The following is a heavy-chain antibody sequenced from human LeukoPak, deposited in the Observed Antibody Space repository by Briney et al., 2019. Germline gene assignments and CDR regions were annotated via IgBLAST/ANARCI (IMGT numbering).Heavy chain of an antibody. CDR3: ASGVGTVVVPAAMGWFDP. CDR1: GGTFSSYA. V-gene: IGHV1-69*05. Sequence: GASVKVSCKASGGTFSSYAISWVRQAPGQGLEWMGGIIPIFGTANYAQKFQGRVTITTDESTSTAYMELSSLRSEDTAVYYCASGVGTVVVPAAMGWFDPWGQGTLVTVSS. D-gene: IGHD2-2*01. CDR2: IIPIFGTA. J-gene: IGHJ5*02.